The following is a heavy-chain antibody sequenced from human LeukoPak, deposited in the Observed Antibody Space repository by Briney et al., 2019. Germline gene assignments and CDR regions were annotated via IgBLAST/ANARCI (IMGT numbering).Heavy chain of an antibody. CDR2: IKQDGSEK. CDR3: ARELGHGSCFDY. J-gene: IGHJ4*02. Sequence: GGSLRLSCAASGFTSSSYWMSWVRQAPGKGLEWVANIKQDGSEKYYVDSVKGRFTISRDNAKNSLYLQMNSLRAEDTAVYYCARELGHGSCFDYWGQGTLVTVSS. D-gene: IGHD6-13*01. CDR1: GFTSSSYW. V-gene: IGHV3-7*01.